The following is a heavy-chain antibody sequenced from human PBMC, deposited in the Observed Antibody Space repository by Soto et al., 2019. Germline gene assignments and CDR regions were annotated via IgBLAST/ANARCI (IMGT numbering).Heavy chain of an antibody. CDR3: ARDKRDYYDSSGYGSSADY. CDR1: GFTFSSYG. D-gene: IGHD3-22*01. Sequence: GSLRLSCAASGFTFSSYGMHWVRQAPGKGLEWVAVIWYDGSNKYYADSVKGRFTISRDNSKNTLYLQMNSLRAEDTAVYYCARDKRDYYDSSGYGSSADYWGQGTLVTVSS. CDR2: IWYDGSNK. J-gene: IGHJ4*02. V-gene: IGHV3-33*01.